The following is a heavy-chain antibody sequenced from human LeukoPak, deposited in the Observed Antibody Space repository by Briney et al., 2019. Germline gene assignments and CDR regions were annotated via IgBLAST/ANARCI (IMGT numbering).Heavy chain of an antibody. D-gene: IGHD5-12*01. CDR2: IYYSGST. Sequence: PSETLSLTCAVYGGSFSGYYWSWIRQPPGKGLEWIGSIYYSGSTYYNPSLKSRVTISVDTSKNQFSLKLSSVTAADTAVYYCARGHPGYSGYMGDESWFDPWGQGTLVTVSS. CDR1: GGSFSGYY. J-gene: IGHJ5*02. V-gene: IGHV4-34*01. CDR3: ARGHPGYSGYMGDESWFDP.